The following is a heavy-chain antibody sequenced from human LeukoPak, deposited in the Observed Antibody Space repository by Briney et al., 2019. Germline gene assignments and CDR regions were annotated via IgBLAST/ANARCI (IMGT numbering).Heavy chain of an antibody. CDR1: GGSFSGYY. CDR3: AVGFGELLFDY. CDR2: INHSGST. Sequence: PSETLSLTCAIYGGSFSGYYWSWIRQPPGKGLEWIGEINHSGSTNYNPSLKSRVTISVDTSKNQFSLKLSSVTAADTAVYYCAVGFGELLFDYWGQGTLVTVSS. D-gene: IGHD3-10*01. J-gene: IGHJ4*02. V-gene: IGHV4-34*01.